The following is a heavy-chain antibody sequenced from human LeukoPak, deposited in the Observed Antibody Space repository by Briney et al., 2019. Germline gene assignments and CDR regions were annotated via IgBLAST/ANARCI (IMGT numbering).Heavy chain of an antibody. CDR1: GGTFSSYA. V-gene: IGHV1-69*06. J-gene: IGHJ5*02. CDR2: IIPIFGTA. CDR3: ARGKGLLWFGELTGVHWFDP. D-gene: IGHD3-10*01. Sequence: AASVKVSCKASGGTFSSYAISWVRQAPGQGLEWMGGIIPIFGTANYAQKFQGRVTITADKSTSTAYMELSSLRSEDTAVYYCARGKGLLWFGELTGVHWFDPWGQGTLVTVSS.